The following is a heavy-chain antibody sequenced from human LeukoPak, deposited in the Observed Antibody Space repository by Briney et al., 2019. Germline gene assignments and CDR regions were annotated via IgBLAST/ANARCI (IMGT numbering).Heavy chain of an antibody. Sequence: ASVKVSCKASGYTFTGYYIHWVRQAPGQGLEWMGRINPNSGGTNYEEKFQGRVTMTRDTSINTVYVEVSSLRSNDTAVYYCARDGLYTGRWCEFDYWGQGTLVTVSS. CDR3: ARDGLYTGRWCEFDY. D-gene: IGHD6-13*01. CDR2: INPNSGGT. J-gene: IGHJ4*02. V-gene: IGHV1-2*06. CDR1: GYTFTGYY.